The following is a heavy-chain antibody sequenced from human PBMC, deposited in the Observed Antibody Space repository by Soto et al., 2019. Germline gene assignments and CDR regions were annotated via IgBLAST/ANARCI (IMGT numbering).Heavy chain of an antibody. J-gene: IGHJ6*03. Sequence: SETLSLTCAVYGGSLSGYYWSWIRQPPGKGLEWIGEINHSGSTNYNPSLKSRVTISVDTSKNQFSLKLSSVTAADTAVYYCASSSGYSGPLHYYYYMDVWGKGTTVTVSS. CDR2: INHSGST. V-gene: IGHV4-34*01. CDR3: ASSSGYSGPLHYYYYMDV. D-gene: IGHD5-12*01. CDR1: GGSLSGYY.